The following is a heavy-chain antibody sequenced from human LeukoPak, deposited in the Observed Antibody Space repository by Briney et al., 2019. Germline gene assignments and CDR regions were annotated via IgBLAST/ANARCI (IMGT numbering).Heavy chain of an antibody. CDR3: ARGGCSGDTCPLDY. Sequence: SGGSPRLSCAASGFTFSSYSMNWVRQAPGKGLEWVSYISSSESPLYYADSVRGRFTVSRDNAKNSLYLQMDSLRAEDTAVYYCARGGCSGDTCPLDYWGQGTLVTVSS. V-gene: IGHV3-48*01. CDR2: ISSSESPL. J-gene: IGHJ4*02. CDR1: GFTFSSYS. D-gene: IGHD2-15*01.